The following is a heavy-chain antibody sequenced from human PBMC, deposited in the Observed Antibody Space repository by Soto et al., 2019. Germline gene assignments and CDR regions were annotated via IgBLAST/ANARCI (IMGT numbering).Heavy chain of an antibody. Sequence: SETLSLTCTVSGGSISSYYWSWIRQPPGKGLEWIGYIYYSGSTNYNPSLKSRVTISVDTSKNQFSLRLSSVTAADTAVYYCARKDYGSGSSSMDVWGQGTTVTVSS. CDR3: ARKDYGSGSSSMDV. D-gene: IGHD3-10*01. J-gene: IGHJ6*02. V-gene: IGHV4-59*01. CDR1: GGSISSYY. CDR2: IYYSGST.